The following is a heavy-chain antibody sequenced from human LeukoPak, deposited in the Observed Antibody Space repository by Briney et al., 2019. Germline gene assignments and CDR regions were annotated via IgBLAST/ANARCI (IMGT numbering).Heavy chain of an antibody. D-gene: IGHD5-18*01. V-gene: IGHV1-58*01. CDR3: ARVDRVPYTAQYNWLDP. Sequence: SVKVSCKASGFTFTSSAVQWVRQARGQRLEWIGWIVVGSGNTNYAQKFQERVTITRDMSTSLVYMELSSLRSEDTAVYYCARVDRVPYTAQYNWLDPWGQGTLVTVSS. J-gene: IGHJ5*02. CDR1: GFTFTSSA. CDR2: IVVGSGNT.